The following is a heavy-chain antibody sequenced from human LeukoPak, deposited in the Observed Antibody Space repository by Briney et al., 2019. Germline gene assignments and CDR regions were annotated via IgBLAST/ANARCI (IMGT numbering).Heavy chain of an antibody. Sequence: SETLSLTCTVSGGSISSYYWSWIRQPAGKGLEWIGRICTSGSTNYNPSLKSRVTMSVDTSKNQFSLKLSSVTAADTAVYYCARDCGLSGSGSYYTNWFDPWGQGTLVTVSS. J-gene: IGHJ5*02. CDR2: ICTSGST. D-gene: IGHD3-10*01. CDR1: GGSISSYY. CDR3: ARDCGLSGSGSYYTNWFDP. V-gene: IGHV4-4*07.